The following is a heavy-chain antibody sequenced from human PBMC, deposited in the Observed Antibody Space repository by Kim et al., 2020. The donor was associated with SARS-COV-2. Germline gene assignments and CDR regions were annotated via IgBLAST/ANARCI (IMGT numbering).Heavy chain of an antibody. CDR3: TRGGGSSWFPVFDY. CDR1: GFTFGDYA. CDR2: IRSKAYGGTT. D-gene: IGHD6-13*01. V-gene: IGHV3-49*03. Sequence: GGSLRLSCTASGFTFGDYAMSWFRQAPGKGLEWVGFIRSKAYGGTTEYAASVKGRFTISREDSKSIAYLQMNSLKTEDTAVYYCTRGGGSSWFPVFDYWGQGTLVTVSS. J-gene: IGHJ4*02.